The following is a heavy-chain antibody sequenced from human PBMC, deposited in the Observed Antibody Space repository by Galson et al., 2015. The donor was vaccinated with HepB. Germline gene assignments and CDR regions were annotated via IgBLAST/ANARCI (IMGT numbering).Heavy chain of an antibody. CDR2: INPSGGST. J-gene: IGHJ3*02. CDR3: ARPTSSYPQDAFDI. CDR1: GYTFTNYY. V-gene: IGHV1-46*01. D-gene: IGHD2-2*01. Sequence: SVKVSCKASGYTFTNYYIHGVRQAPGQGLEWMGIINPSGGSTNYAQKFQGRLTMTRDTPTSTVYLELRSLRFEDTAVYYCARPTSSYPQDAFDIWGQGTVVTVSS.